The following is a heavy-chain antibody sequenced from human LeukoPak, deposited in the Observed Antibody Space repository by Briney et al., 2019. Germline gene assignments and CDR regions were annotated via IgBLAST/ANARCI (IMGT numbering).Heavy chain of an antibody. D-gene: IGHD3-22*01. CDR2: ISWNSGSI. Sequence: GRSLRLSCAASGFTFDDYAMHWVRQAPGKGLEWASGISWNSGSIGYADSVKGRFTISRDNAKNSLYLQMNSLRAEDTALYYCAKVGYYYDSNGPYYFDYWGQGTLVTVSS. J-gene: IGHJ4*02. CDR1: GFTFDDYA. CDR3: AKVGYYYDSNGPYYFDY. V-gene: IGHV3-9*01.